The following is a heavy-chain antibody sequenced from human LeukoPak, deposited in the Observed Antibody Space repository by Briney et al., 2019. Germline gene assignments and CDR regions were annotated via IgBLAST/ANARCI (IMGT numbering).Heavy chain of an antibody. J-gene: IGHJ3*02. D-gene: IGHD3-22*01. CDR1: GYTFTSYY. CDR3: ARLYYYDSSGYNRRHAFDI. V-gene: IGHV1-46*01. Sequence: ASVKVSCKASGYTFTSYYMHWVRQAPGQGLEWMGLINPTGGSTSYAQKFQGRVTMTRDMSTSTVYMELSSLRSEDTAVYYCARLYYYDSSGYNRRHAFDIWGQGTMVTVSS. CDR2: INPTGGST.